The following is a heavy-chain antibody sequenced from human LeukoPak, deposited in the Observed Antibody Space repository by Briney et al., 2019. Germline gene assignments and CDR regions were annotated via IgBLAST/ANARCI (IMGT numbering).Heavy chain of an antibody. CDR2: ISGSSSYT. J-gene: IGHJ4*02. CDR3: ARNGYSSGWPPKDY. D-gene: IGHD6-19*01. V-gene: IGHV3-21*04. Sequence: GGSLRLSCAASGFTFSSYSMNWVRQAPGKGLEWVSSISGSSSYTYYADSVKGRFTISRDNAKNSLYLQMNSLRAEDTAVYYCARNGYSSGWPPKDYWGQGALVTVSS. CDR1: GFTFSSYS.